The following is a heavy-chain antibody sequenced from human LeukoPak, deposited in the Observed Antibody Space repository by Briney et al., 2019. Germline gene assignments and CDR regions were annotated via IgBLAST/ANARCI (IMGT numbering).Heavy chain of an antibody. CDR3: ARGDDYVWGSYRYVTPVDY. CDR1: GFTFSSYA. Sequence: GRSLRLSCAASGFTFSSYAMHWVRQAPGKGLEWVAVISYDGSNKYYADSVKGRFTISRDNSKNTLYLQMNSLRAEDTAVYYCARGDDYVWGSYRYVTPVDYWGQGTLVTVSS. V-gene: IGHV3-30-3*01. J-gene: IGHJ4*02. CDR2: ISYDGSNK. D-gene: IGHD3-16*02.